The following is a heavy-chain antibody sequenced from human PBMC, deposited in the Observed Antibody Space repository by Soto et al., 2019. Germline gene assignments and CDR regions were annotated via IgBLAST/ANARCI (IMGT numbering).Heavy chain of an antibody. Sequence: GESMKISCKGSGYSFTSYWIGWVRQMPGKGLEWMGIIYPGDSDTRYSPSFQGQVTISADKSISTAYLQWSSLKASDTAMYYCVGVFWPISYHYYVMAFCGQGSTVIGS. J-gene: IGHJ6*02. D-gene: IGHD3-3*01. CDR1: GYSFTSYW. CDR3: VGVFWPISYHYYVMAF. V-gene: IGHV5-51*01. CDR2: IYPGDSDT.